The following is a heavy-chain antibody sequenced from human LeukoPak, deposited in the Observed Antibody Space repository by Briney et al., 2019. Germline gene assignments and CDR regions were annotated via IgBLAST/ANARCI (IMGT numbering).Heavy chain of an antibody. CDR1: GGSISSGSYY. V-gene: IGHV4-61*02. CDR3: ARDRDDYKYNWFDP. J-gene: IGHJ5*02. CDR2: IYTSGST. Sequence: PSQTLSLTCTVSGGSISSGSYYWSWIRQPAGKGLEWIGRIYTSGSTNYSPSLKSRVTISVDTSKNQFSLKLSSVTAADTAVYYCARDRDDYKYNWFDPWGQGTLVTVSS. D-gene: IGHD5-24*01.